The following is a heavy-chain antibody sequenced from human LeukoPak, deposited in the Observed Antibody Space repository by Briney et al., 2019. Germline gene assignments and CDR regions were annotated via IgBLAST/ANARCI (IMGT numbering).Heavy chain of an antibody. CDR3: ARDRGGGDTGMDV. CDR2: IYYSGST. CDR1: GGSISSSSYY. D-gene: IGHD2-21*02. J-gene: IGHJ6*02. V-gene: IGHV4-39*07. Sequence: PSETLSLTCTVSGGSISSSSYYWGWIRQPPGKGLEWIGSIYYSGSTYYNPSLKSRVTISVDTSKNQFSLKLSSVTAADTAVYYCARDRGGGDTGMDVWGQGTTVTVSS.